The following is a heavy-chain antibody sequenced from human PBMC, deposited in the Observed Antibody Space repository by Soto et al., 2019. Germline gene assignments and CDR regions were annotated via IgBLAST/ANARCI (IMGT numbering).Heavy chain of an antibody. V-gene: IGHV4-59*08. Sequence: SETLSLTCTVSGGSISSYYWSWIRQPPGRGLEWIGYVYYTGDTAYNPSLKSRVTISVDTSNNQFSLKLSSVTAADTAVYYCARRYGSCFDYWGQGTLVTVSS. CDR3: ARRYGSCFDY. CDR2: VYYTGDT. D-gene: IGHD5-18*01. CDR1: GGSISSYY. J-gene: IGHJ4*02.